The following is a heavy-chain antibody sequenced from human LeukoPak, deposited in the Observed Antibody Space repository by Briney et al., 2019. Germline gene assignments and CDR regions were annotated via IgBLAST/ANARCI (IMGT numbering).Heavy chain of an antibody. D-gene: IGHD3-10*01. Sequence: GGSLRLSCAASGFTFSSYAMGWVRQAPGKGLEWVSGIGGSGGSTYYADSVKGRFTISRDNSKNTLYLQMNSLRAEDTAVYYCARDRSDSQPNHRHNYYGSGGYVCWGQGSLVTVSS. J-gene: IGHJ4*02. V-gene: IGHV3-23*01. CDR1: GFTFSSYA. CDR2: IGGSGGST. CDR3: ARDRSDSQPNHRHNYYGSGGYVC.